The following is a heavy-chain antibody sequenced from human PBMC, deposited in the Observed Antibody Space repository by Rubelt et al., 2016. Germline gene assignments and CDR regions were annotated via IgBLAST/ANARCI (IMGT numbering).Heavy chain of an antibody. CDR1: GGSINSYY. CDR2: IYYSGST. Sequence: QVQLQESGPGLVKPSETLSLTCTVSGGSINSYYWSWIRQPPGKGLEWIGHIYYSGSTNYNPSLKSRVTISVDTSKNQFPLKLNSVTAADTAVYYCARSGKQWDALDYWGQGTLVTVSS. CDR3: ARSGKQWDALDY. V-gene: IGHV4-59*08. D-gene: IGHD6-19*01. J-gene: IGHJ4*02.